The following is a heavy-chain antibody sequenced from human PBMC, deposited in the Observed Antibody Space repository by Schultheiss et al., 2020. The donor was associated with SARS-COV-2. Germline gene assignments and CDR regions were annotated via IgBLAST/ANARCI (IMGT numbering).Heavy chain of an antibody. CDR3: AREVVTGIKGPYYFDY. J-gene: IGHJ4*02. V-gene: IGHV4-59*01. D-gene: IGHD2-21*02. CDR2: IYYSGST. CDR1: GGSISSYY. Sequence: SETLSLTCTVSGGSISSYYWSWIRQPPGKGLEWIGYIYYSGSTNYNPSLKSRVTISVDTSKNQFSLKLSSVTAADTAVYYCAREVVTGIKGPYYFDYWGQGTLVTVSS.